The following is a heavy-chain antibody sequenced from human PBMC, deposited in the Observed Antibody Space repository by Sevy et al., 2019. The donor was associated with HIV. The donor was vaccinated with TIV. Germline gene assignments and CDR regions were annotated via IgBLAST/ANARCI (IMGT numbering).Heavy chain of an antibody. CDR1: GYTFTTYD. D-gene: IGHD3-22*01. CDR2: MNPNSGNT. Sequence: ASVKVSCKSSGYTFTTYDINWVRQATGQGLEWMGWMNPNSGNTGYAQKFQGRVTMTSNTSINTAYMELSSLRSEDTAVYYCARIDSTGYMGNFDYWGQGTLVTVSS. J-gene: IGHJ4*02. CDR3: ARIDSTGYMGNFDY. V-gene: IGHV1-8*01.